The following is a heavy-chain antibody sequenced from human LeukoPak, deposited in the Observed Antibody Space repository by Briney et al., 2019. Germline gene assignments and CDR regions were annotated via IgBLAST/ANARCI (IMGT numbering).Heavy chain of an antibody. Sequence: SVTVSCKASGGTFSSYAISWVRQAPGQGLEWMGGIIPIFGTANYAQKFQGRVTITADESTSTAYMELSSLRSKDTAVYYCARGVVDTAILYGMDVWGQGTTVTVSS. CDR3: ARGVVDTAILYGMDV. CDR2: IIPIFGTA. J-gene: IGHJ6*02. CDR1: GGTFSSYA. D-gene: IGHD5-18*01. V-gene: IGHV1-69*13.